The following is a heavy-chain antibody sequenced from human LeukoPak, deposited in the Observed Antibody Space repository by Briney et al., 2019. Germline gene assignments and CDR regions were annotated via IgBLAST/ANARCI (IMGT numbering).Heavy chain of an antibody. D-gene: IGHD4-23*01. V-gene: IGHV1-69*04. Sequence: GASVKVSCKASGGTFSSYAISWVRQAPGQGLEWMGRIIPILGIANYAQKFQGRVTITADKSTSTAYMELSSLRSEDTAVYYCARDRGYGGNSDYAFDICGQGTLVTVSS. CDR3: ARDRGYGGNSDYAFDI. CDR2: IIPILGIA. CDR1: GGTFSSYA. J-gene: IGHJ4*02.